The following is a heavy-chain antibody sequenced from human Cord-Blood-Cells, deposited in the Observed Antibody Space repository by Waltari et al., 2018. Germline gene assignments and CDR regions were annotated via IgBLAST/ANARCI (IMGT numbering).Heavy chain of an antibody. J-gene: IGHJ5*02. CDR1: GYTFTGYY. CDR3: ARILTGYYSFDP. V-gene: IGHV1-2*02. CDR2: INPNSGGT. D-gene: IGHD3-9*01. Sequence: QVQLVQSGAEVKKPGASVKVSCTASGYTFTGYYLHCVRQAPGQGLEWMGWINPNSGGTNYAQKFQGRVTMTRDTSISTAYMELSRLRSDDTAVYYCARILTGYYSFDPWGQGTLVTVSS.